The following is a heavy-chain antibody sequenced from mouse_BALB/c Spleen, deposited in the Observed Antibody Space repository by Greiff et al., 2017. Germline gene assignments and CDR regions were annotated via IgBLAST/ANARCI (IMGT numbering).Heavy chain of an antibody. CDR2: IWAGGST. V-gene: IGHV2-9*02. CDR3: AREGRYGNYDYFDY. J-gene: IGHJ2*01. D-gene: IGHD2-10*02. Sequence: VQLQQSGPGLVAPSQSLPITCTVSGFSLTSYGVHWVRQPPGKGLEWLGVIWAGGSTNYNSALMSRLSISKDNSKSQVFLKMNSLQTDDTAMYYCAREGRYGNYDYFDYWGQGTTLTVSS. CDR1: GFSLTSYG.